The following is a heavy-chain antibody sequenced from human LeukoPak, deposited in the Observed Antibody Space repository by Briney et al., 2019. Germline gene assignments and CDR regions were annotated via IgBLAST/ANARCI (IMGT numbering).Heavy chain of an antibody. D-gene: IGHD4-17*01. V-gene: IGHV3-7*01. CDR1: GFTFSSYW. Sequence: GGSLRLSCAASGFTFSSYWMSWVRQAPGKGLEWVANIKQDGSKKCYVDSVKGRFTISRDNAKNSLYLQMNSLRAEDTAVYYCARGPLYGDYDYYFDYWGQGTLVTVSS. CDR2: IKQDGSKK. CDR3: ARGPLYGDYDYYFDY. J-gene: IGHJ4*02.